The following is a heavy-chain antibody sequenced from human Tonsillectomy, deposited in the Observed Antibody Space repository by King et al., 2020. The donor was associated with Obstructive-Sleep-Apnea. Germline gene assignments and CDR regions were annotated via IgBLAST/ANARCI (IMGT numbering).Heavy chain of an antibody. D-gene: IGHD2-2*01. V-gene: IGHV1-69*01. CDR2: IIPIFGTA. CDR3: ASGMVREYRLLFSYYGMDV. Sequence: LVQSGAEVKKPGSSVKVSCKASGGTFSSYGISWVRQAPGQGLEWMGGIIPIFGTANYAQKLQGRVTIIADESTSTAYMELSSLRSEDTAVYYCASGMVREYRLLFSYYGMDVWGQGTTVTVSS. J-gene: IGHJ6*02. CDR1: GGTFSSYG.